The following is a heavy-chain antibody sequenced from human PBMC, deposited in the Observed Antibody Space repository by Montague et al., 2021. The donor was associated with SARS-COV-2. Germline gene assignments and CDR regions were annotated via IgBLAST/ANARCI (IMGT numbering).Heavy chain of an antibody. CDR3: ARGGVDYGMDV. V-gene: IGHV3-30-3*01. J-gene: IGHJ6*02. CDR1: GFTFSSYA. CDR2: ISYDGSNK. D-gene: IGHD3-10*01. Sequence: SLRLSCAASGFTFSSYAMHWVRQAPGKGLEWVTIISYDGSNKYYADSVKGRFTISRDNSKNTLYLQMNSLRAEDTAVHYCARGGVDYGMDVWGQGTTVTVSS.